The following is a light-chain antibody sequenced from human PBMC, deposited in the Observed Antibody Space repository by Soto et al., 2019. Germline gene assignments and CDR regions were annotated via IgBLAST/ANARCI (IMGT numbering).Light chain of an antibody. V-gene: IGLV1-51*01. J-gene: IGLJ3*02. CDR3: GTWDSNLDAWV. CDR1: GSNVRGNF. CDR2: DTD. Sequence: QSVLTQPPSVSAAPGQRVTVSCSGSGSNVRGNFVTWYQQLPGAAPKLVIYDTDKRPPGIPDRFSGSKSGTSATLGITGLQTGDEADYYCGTWDSNLDAWVFGGGTKLTVL.